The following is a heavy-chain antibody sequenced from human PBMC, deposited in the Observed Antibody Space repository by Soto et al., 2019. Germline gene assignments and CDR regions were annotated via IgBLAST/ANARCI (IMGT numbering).Heavy chain of an antibody. V-gene: IGHV3-74*01. CDR1: GFTFSSYW. D-gene: IGHD3-16*01. CDR2: INSDGSST. Sequence: LRLSFAASGFTFSSYWMHWVRQAPGKGLVWVSRINSDGSSTSYADSVKGRFTISRDNAKNTLYLQMNSLRAEDTAVYYCARAGGSRHYYYYYGMDVWGQGTTVTVSS. CDR3: ARAGGSRHYYYYYGMDV. J-gene: IGHJ6*02.